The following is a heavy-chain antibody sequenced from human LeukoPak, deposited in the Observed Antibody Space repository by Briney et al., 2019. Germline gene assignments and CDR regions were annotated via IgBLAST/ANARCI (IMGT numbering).Heavy chain of an antibody. CDR2: IYYSGST. D-gene: IGHD3-10*01. CDR3: ARTRYYYNSRSYGAPYYFDY. Sequence: GSXXXNSYYWGWIRQPPGKGLEWIGSIYYSGSTYYNPSLKSRVTISVDTSKNKFSLKLSSVTAADTAVYYCARTRYYYNSRSYGAPYYFDYWGQGTLVTVSS. CDR1: GSXXXNSYY. J-gene: IGHJ4*02. V-gene: IGHV4-39*01.